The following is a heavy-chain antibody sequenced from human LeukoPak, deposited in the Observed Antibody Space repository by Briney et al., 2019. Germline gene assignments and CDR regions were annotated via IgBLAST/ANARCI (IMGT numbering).Heavy chain of an antibody. CDR3: ARGGSGWYLYYFDY. CDR1: GFTFSSYA. CDR2: ISYDGSNK. Sequence: GRSLRLSCAASGFTFSSYAMHWVRQAPGKGLEGVAVISYDGSNKYYADSVKGRFTISRDNCKNTLYLQLNSLRAEDTAVYYCARGGSGWYLYYFDYWGQGTLVTVSS. J-gene: IGHJ4*02. D-gene: IGHD6-19*01. V-gene: IGHV3-30*04.